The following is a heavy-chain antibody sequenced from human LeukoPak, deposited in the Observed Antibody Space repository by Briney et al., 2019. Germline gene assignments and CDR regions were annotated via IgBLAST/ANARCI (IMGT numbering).Heavy chain of an antibody. CDR2: MYLDGRT. D-gene: IGHD6-19*01. CDR1: GGSISSLNL. J-gene: IGHJ4*02. CDR3: AGLEGRYSTDWFYFFDY. V-gene: IGHV4-4*02. Sequence: SETLSLTCTVSGGSISSLNLWSWLRQPPGKGLEWVGEMYLDGRTNFHPSVRGRVTIFIDKPKNQLSLQLTSVTAADTAVYYCAGLEGRYSTDWFYFFDYWGQGALVTVSS.